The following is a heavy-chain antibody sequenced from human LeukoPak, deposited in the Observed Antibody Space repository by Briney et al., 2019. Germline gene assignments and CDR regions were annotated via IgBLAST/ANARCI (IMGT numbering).Heavy chain of an antibody. CDR3: ARDPGYYDILTGYFPLPRYNWFDP. D-gene: IGHD3-9*01. V-gene: IGHV1-69*13. Sequence: GASVKVSCKASGGTFSSYAISWVRQAPGQGLEWMGGIIPIFGTANYAQKFQGRVTITADESTSTVYMELSSLRSEDTAVYYCARDPGYYDILTGYFPLPRYNWFDPWGQGTLVTVSS. J-gene: IGHJ5*02. CDR2: IIPIFGTA. CDR1: GGTFSSYA.